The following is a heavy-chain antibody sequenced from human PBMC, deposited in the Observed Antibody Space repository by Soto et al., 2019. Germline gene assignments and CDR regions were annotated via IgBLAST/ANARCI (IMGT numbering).Heavy chain of an antibody. Sequence: GESLKISCKGSGYNFANYWIGWVRQMPGKGLEWMGIIYPGNSDTRYSPSFQGQVTISADTSISTAYLEWSSLKASDTAIYYCAKHFYYDVLKKNYWGQGTLVTVSS. CDR3: AKHFYYDVLKKNY. CDR2: IYPGNSDT. J-gene: IGHJ4*02. D-gene: IGHD3-9*01. CDR1: GYNFANYW. V-gene: IGHV5-51*01.